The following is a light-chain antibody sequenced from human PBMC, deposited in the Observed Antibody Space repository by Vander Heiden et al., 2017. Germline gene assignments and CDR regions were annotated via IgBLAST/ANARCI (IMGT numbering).Light chain of an antibody. CDR2: LGS. CDR1: KSLLNTDRNNY. J-gene: IGKJ1*01. Sequence: DIVLTQSPLSLPVTPGEPASISCRYTKSLLNTDRNNYLDWYLQKPGQSPQLLIYLGSNRASGVPDRFSGSGSGTDFTLKISRVEAEDVGVYYCMQGLQVPWTFGQGTKVEIK. V-gene: IGKV2-28*01. CDR3: MQGLQVPWT.